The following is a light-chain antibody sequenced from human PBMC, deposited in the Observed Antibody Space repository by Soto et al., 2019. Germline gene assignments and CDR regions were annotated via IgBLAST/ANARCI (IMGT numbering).Light chain of an antibody. CDR3: MQSIQLPVVT. CDR2: EVS. CDR1: QSLLHSDGMSY. Sequence: DIVMTPTPLSLSVTLGQPASISCKSSQSLLHSDGMSYLYWYLQKLGQPPQLLIYEVSNRFSAVADRFSGSGSETEFTLKMSRVEADDVGVYYCMQSIQLPVVTFGPGTKVEIK. V-gene: IGKV2D-29*01. J-gene: IGKJ3*01.